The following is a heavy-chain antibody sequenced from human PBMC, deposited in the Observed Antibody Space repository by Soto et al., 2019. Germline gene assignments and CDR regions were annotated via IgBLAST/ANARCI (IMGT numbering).Heavy chain of an antibody. CDR3: SGGYPHGLVRYYYYGMDV. CDR2: MNPNSGNT. D-gene: IGHD6-6*01. J-gene: IGHJ6*02. CDR1: GYTFTSYD. V-gene: IGHV1-8*01. Sequence: QVQLVQSGAEVKKPGASVKVSCKASGYTFTSYDINWVRQANGQGLEWMGWMNPNSGNTGYAQKYQGRVTMTSNTSISTAYMELSSLRSEDTAVYYCSGGYPHGLVRYYYYGMDVWGQGTTVTLSS.